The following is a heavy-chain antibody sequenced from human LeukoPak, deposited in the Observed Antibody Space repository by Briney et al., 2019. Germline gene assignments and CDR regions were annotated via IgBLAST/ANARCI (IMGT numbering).Heavy chain of an antibody. D-gene: IGHD3-22*01. CDR2: IYHSGST. CDR3: ARHFLSRVVVIKGASRGFDY. J-gene: IGHJ4*02. CDR1: GGSISSGGYS. Sequence: PSQTLSLTCAVSGGSISSGGYSWSWIRQPPGKGLEWIGYIYHSGSTYYNPSLKSRVTISVDRSKNQFSLKLSSVTAADTAVYYCARHFLSRVVVIKGASRGFDYWGQGTLVTVSS. V-gene: IGHV4-30-2*01.